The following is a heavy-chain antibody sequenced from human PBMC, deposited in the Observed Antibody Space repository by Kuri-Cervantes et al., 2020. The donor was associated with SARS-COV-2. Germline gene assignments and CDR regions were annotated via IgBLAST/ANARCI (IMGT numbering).Heavy chain of an antibody. V-gene: IGHV1-69*13. CDR1: GGTFNSYA. CDR2: IIPIFGTE. CDR3: ASLHPWYDFWSGSYYFDY. Sequence: SVTVSCKASGGTFNSYAISWVRQAPGQGLEWMGGIIPIFGTENYEQKFQGRVTITADESSSTAYMELSRLRSDDTAVYYCASLHPWYDFWSGSYYFDYWGQGTLVTVSS. D-gene: IGHD3-3*01. J-gene: IGHJ4*02.